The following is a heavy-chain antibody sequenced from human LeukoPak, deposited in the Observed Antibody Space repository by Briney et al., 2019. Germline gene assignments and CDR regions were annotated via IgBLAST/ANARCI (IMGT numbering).Heavy chain of an antibody. CDR2: ISGSGGST. CDR1: GFTFSSYA. J-gene: IGHJ4*02. D-gene: IGHD6-13*01. V-gene: IGHV3-23*01. CDR3: ATLYSSSWSTFDY. Sequence: GGSLRLSCAASGFTFSSYAMSWVRQAPGKGLEWVSAISGSGGSTYYADSVKGRFTISRDNSKNTLYLQMSSLRAEDTAVYYCATLYSSSWSTFDYWGQGTLVTVSS.